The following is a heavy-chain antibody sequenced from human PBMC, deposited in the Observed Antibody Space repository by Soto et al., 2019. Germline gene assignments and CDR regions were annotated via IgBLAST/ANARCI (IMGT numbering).Heavy chain of an antibody. CDR1: GDTFTDYY. Sequence: QVQLMQSGAEVKKPGASVKVSCKASGDTFTDYYIHWVRQAPGQGLEWMGTVNPSGGHTTYAQHFLGRVTMTRETSTSTLYMDLTSLTSEDTAIYYCARGGHVVVVTAALDYWGQGTLVTVSS. CDR2: VNPSGGHT. D-gene: IGHD2-21*02. J-gene: IGHJ4*02. V-gene: IGHV1-46*01. CDR3: ARGGHVVVVTAALDY.